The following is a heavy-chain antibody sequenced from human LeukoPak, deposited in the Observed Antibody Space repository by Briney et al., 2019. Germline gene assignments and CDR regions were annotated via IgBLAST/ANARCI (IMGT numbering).Heavy chain of an antibody. J-gene: IGHJ4*02. V-gene: IGHV4-39*01. D-gene: IGHD4-23*01. CDR2: IYYSGST. CDR1: GGSISSSSYY. CDR3: ASRTGGNLERRFDY. Sequence: SETLSLTCTVSGGSISSSSYYWGWIRQPPGKGLEWIGSIYYSGSTYYNPSLKSRVTISVDTSKNQFSLKLSSVTAADTAVYYCASRTGGNLERRFDYWGQGTLVTVSS.